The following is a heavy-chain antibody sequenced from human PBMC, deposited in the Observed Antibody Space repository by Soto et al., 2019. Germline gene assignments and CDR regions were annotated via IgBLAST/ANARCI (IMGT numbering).Heavy chain of an antibody. D-gene: IGHD3-22*01. CDR2: ISAHNGDT. CDR3: ETEPIYYNDGSGYYPLGH. V-gene: IGHV1-18*04. J-gene: IGHJ1*01. CDR1: GYSFATYG. Sequence: ASVKVSCKASGYSFATYGFSWVRQAPGQGLECVGWISAHNGDTHYSQKFQGRVTLTTDTSTNTGYMDLRSLTSDETAVYLCETEPIYYNDGSGYYPLGHWG.